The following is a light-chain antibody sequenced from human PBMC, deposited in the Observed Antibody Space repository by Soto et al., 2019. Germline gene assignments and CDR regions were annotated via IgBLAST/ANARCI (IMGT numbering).Light chain of an antibody. J-gene: IGKJ1*01. CDR3: HQYYDAPQT. V-gene: IGKV4-1*01. Sequence: DIVMTQSPDSLAVSLGGSSTMNCKSSQRILYSSNKKKYLAWYQQKPGQPPKLLIYWASTRESGVPDRFSGSGSGTDFTLTISSLQAGDVAVYYCHQYYDAPQTFGQGTKVEIK. CDR2: WAS. CDR1: QRILYSSNKKKY.